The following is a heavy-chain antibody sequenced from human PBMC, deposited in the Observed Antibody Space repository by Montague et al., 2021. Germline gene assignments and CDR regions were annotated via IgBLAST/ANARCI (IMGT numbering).Heavy chain of an antibody. D-gene: IGHD7-27*01. CDR3: TRDVNWDLFDY. J-gene: IGHJ4*02. CDR2: ISHDGTVT. Sequence: SLRLSCAASGFTFSSYVMHWVRQAPGKGLVWVSRISHDGTVTTYADSVKGRFTISRDNAKNTLFLQTNSLRAEDTAVYYCTRDVNWDLFDYWGQGALVTVSS. CDR1: GFTFSSYV. V-gene: IGHV3-74*01.